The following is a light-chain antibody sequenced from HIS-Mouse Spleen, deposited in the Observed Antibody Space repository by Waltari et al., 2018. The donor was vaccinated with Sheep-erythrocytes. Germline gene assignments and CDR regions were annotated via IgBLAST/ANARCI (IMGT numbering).Light chain of an antibody. CDR1: SSDVGGYNY. V-gene: IGLV2-11*01. J-gene: IGLJ1*01. CDR2: DVS. CDR3: CSYAGSYNHV. Sequence: QSALTQPRSVSGSPGQSVTISCTGTSSDVGGYNYFSWYQQHPGKAPKLMIYDVSTRPSWRPDRFSGSKSGNTASLTISGLQAEDEADYYCCSYAGSYNHVFATGTKVTVL.